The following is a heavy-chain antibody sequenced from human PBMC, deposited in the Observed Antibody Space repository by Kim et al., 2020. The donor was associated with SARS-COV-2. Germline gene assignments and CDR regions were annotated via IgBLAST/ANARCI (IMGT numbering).Heavy chain of an antibody. CDR2: TYYRSKWYN. CDR3: AREASYSSGWKTRNWILDY. CDR1: GDSVSSNSAA. D-gene: IGHD6-19*01. J-gene: IGHJ4*02. Sequence: SQTLSLTCAISGDSVSSNSAAWNWIRQSPSRGLEWLGRTYYRSKWYNDYAVSVKSRITINPDTSKNQFSLQLNSVTPEDTAVYYCAREASYSSGWKTRNWILDYWGQGTLVTVSS. V-gene: IGHV6-1*01.